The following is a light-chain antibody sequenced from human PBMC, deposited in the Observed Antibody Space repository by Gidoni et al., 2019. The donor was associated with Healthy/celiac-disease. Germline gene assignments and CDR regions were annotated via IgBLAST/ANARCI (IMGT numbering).Light chain of an antibody. CDR1: QSISSY. CDR2: AAS. J-gene: IGKJ2*01. CDR3: QQSYSTPRT. V-gene: IGKV1-39*01. Sequence: IQMTQSPYSLSASVRDRVTITCRASQSISSYLHWYQQKPGKAPKLLIYAASSLQSGVPSRFSGSGSGTEFTLTISSLQPEDFAMYYCQQSYSTPRTFGQGTKLEIK.